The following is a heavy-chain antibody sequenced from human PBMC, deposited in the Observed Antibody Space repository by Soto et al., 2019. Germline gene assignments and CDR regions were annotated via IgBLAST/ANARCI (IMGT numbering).Heavy chain of an antibody. J-gene: IGHJ6*02. Sequence: GGSLRLSCAASGFTFSSYATSWVRQAPGKGLEWVSAISGSGGSTYYADSVKGRFTISRDNSKNTLYLQMNSLRAEDTAVYYCAKDVVITIFGVVSSGMDVWGQGTTVTVSS. CDR1: GFTFSSYA. CDR2: ISGSGGST. D-gene: IGHD3-3*01. V-gene: IGHV3-23*01. CDR3: AKDVVITIFGVVSSGMDV.